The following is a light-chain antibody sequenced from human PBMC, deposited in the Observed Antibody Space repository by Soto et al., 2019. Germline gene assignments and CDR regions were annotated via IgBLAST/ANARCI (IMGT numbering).Light chain of an antibody. V-gene: IGKV1-39*01. CDR2: AAS. Sequence: DIQMTQSPSSLSASVGDRVTITCRASQSISNFLNWYQQKPGKAPKLLISAASSFQGGVPSRFSGSGSGTDFTLTISSLQPEDFATYYCQQSYTTPFTFGPGTRWISN. CDR3: QQSYTTPFT. CDR1: QSISNF. J-gene: IGKJ3*01.